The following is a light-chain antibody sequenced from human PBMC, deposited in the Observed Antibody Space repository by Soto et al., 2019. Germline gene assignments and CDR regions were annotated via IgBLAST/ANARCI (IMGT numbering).Light chain of an antibody. V-gene: IGLV2-14*03. CDR3: SAYSHSNTVI. Sequence: QSALTQPASVSGSPGQSITISCTGTSSDVAAYNFVSWYQQHPGEVPKLMIYEVIKRPSGISDRFSGSKSGNTASLTISGPQAEDEADYYCSAYSHSNTVIFGGGTKVTVL. CDR2: EVI. J-gene: IGLJ2*01. CDR1: SSDVAAYNF.